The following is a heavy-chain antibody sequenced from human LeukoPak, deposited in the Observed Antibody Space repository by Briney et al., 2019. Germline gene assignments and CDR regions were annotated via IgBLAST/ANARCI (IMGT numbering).Heavy chain of an antibody. CDR3: AKDSGEMATTWDFDY. CDR1: GFPLTYYG. J-gene: IGHJ4*02. V-gene: IGHV3-30*18. CDR2: ISYDGNKK. D-gene: IGHD5-24*01. Sequence: GGSLRLSCAASGFPLTYYGMHWVRQAPGKGLEWVALISYDGNKKYYADSVKGRFTISRDNSENTHYLKMNSLRVEDTAIYYCAKDSGEMATTWDFDYWGQGTLVTVSS.